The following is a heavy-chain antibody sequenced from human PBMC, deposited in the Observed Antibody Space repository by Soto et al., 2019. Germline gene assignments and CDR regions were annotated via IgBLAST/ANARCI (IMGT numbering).Heavy chain of an antibody. D-gene: IGHD6-13*01. J-gene: IGHJ4*02. CDR2: ISAYNGNT. CDR1: GYTFTSYG. V-gene: IGHV1-18*01. Sequence: DSVKVSCKASGYTFTSYGISWVRQAPGQGLEWMGWISAYNGNTNYAQKLQGRVTMTTDTSTSTAYMELRSLRSEDTAVYYCARGVYSSSWRTAFDYWGQGTLVTVSS. CDR3: ARGVYSSSWRTAFDY.